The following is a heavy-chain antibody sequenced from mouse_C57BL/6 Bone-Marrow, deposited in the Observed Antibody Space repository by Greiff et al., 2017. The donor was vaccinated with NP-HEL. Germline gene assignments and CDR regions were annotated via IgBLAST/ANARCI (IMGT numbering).Heavy chain of an antibody. V-gene: IGHV1-59*01. CDR2: IDPSDSYT. J-gene: IGHJ3*01. CDR1: GYTFTSYW. Sequence: VQLQQPGAELVRPGTSVKLSCKASGYTFTSYWMHWVKQRPGQGLEWIGVIDPSDSYTNYNQKFKGKATLTVDTSSSTAYMQLSSLTSEDSAVYYCAREGLVTTVVEGAWFAYWGQGTLVTVSA. D-gene: IGHD1-1*01. CDR3: AREGLVTTVVEGAWFAY.